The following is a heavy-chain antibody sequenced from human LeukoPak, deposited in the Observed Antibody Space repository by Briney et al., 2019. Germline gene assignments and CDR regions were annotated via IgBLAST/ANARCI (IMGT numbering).Heavy chain of an antibody. CDR1: GGSFSGYY. Sequence: SETLSLTCAVYGGSFSGYYWSWIRQPPGKGLEWIGYIYYSGSTNYNPSLKGRVTISVDTSKNQFSLKLSSVTAADTAVYYCARTTHYYDSSGYITYAFDIWGQGTMVTVSS. D-gene: IGHD3-22*01. CDR2: IYYSGST. J-gene: IGHJ3*02. V-gene: IGHV4-59*01. CDR3: ARTTHYYDSSGYITYAFDI.